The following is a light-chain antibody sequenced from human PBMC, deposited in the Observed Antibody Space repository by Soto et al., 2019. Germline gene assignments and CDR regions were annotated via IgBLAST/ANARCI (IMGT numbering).Light chain of an antibody. V-gene: IGLV4-69*01. CDR3: QTWGTDVV. CDR1: SGHSSYA. Sequence: QAVVTQSPSASASLGASVKLTCTLSSGHSSYAIAWHQQQPEKGPRYLMKLNSDGSHSKGDGIPDRFSGSSSGAERYLTISSLQSEDEADYYCQTWGTDVVFGGGTKLTVL. CDR2: LNSDGSH. J-gene: IGLJ2*01.